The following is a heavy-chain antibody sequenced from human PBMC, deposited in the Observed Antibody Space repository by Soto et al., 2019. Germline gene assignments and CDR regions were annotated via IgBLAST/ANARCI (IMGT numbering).Heavy chain of an antibody. V-gene: IGHV4-34*01. CDR2: INHSGST. CDR3: ARGMGSWSPRNWFDP. J-gene: IGHJ5*02. CDR1: GGSFSGYY. D-gene: IGHD6-13*01. Sequence: SETLSLTCAVYGGSFSGYYWSWIRQPPGKGLEWIGEINHSGSTNYNPSLKSRVTISVDTSKNQFSLKLSSVTAADTAVYYCARGMGSWSPRNWFDPWGQGTLVTVSS.